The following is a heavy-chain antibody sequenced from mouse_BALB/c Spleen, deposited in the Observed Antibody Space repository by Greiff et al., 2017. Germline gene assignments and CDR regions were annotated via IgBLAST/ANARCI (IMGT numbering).Heavy chain of an antibody. V-gene: IGHV5-17*02. CDR1: GFTFSSFG. CDR2: ISSGSSTI. Sequence: EVQLVESGGGLVQPGGSRKLSCAASGFTFSSFGMHWVRQAPEKGLEWVAYISSGSSTIYYADTVKGRFTISRDNPKNTLFLQMTSLRSEDTATYYCARGSLDYRYDKGFDYWGQGTTLTVSS. J-gene: IGHJ2*01. CDR3: ARGSLDYRYDKGFDY. D-gene: IGHD2-14*01.